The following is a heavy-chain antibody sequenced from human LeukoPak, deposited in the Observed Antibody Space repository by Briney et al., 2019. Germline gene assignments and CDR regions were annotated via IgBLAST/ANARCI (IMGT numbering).Heavy chain of an antibody. D-gene: IGHD3-3*01. CDR2: INPNSGGT. V-gene: IGHV1-2*02. Sequence: GASVKVSCKASGYTFTGYYMHWVRQAPGQGLEWMGWINPNSGGTNYAQKFQGRVTMTRDTSISTAYMELSRLRSDDTAVYYCARGFQNYDFWSGDHCYYGRDVWGKGTRVTVSS. CDR3: ARGFQNYDFWSGDHCYYGRDV. J-gene: IGHJ6*04. CDR1: GYTFTGYY.